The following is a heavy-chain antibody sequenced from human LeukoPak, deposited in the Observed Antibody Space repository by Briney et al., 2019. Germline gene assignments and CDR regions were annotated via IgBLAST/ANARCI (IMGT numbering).Heavy chain of an antibody. J-gene: IGHJ4*02. Sequence: SETLSLTCGVSGGSITTTNFWSWVRQAPGQGLEWIGEISLSGLTNYNSSLSSRVTISLDRAKNHLSLNLRSVTDADTAIYYCTRENGAFSPFGFWGQGTVVTVSS. CDR3: TRENGAFSPFGF. CDR2: ISLSGLT. D-gene: IGHD2-8*01. V-gene: IGHV4/OR15-8*01. CDR1: GGSITTTNF.